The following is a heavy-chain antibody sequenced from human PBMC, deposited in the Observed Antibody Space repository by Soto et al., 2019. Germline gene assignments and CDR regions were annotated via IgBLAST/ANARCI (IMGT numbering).Heavy chain of an antibody. J-gene: IGHJ6*02. D-gene: IGHD3-10*01. CDR3: ARGSKRKTYYYGSGSNGYYYGMDV. V-gene: IGHV1-2*02. CDR1: GYTFTGYY. Sequence: GASVKVSCKASGYTFTGYYMHWVRQAPGQGLEWMGWINPNSGGTNYAQKFQGRVTMTRNTSISTAYMELSSLRSEDTAVYYCARGSKRKTYYYGSGSNGYYYGMDVWGQGTTVTVSS. CDR2: INPNSGGT.